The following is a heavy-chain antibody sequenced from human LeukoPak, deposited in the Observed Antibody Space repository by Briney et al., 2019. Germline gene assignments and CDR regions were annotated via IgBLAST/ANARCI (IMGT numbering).Heavy chain of an antibody. V-gene: IGHV4-59*08. CDR3: ARHEKQQLAAYFDY. J-gene: IGHJ4*02. Sequence: SETLSLTCTVSGGSISSYYWSWIRQPPGKGLEWIGYIYYSGGTNYNPSLKSRVTISVDTSKNQFSLKLSSVTAADTAVYYCARHEKQQLAAYFDYWGQGTLVTVSS. CDR1: GGSISSYY. D-gene: IGHD6-13*01. CDR2: IYYSGGT.